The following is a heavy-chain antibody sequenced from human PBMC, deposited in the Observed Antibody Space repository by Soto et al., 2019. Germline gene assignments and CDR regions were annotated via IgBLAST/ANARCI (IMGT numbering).Heavy chain of an antibody. CDR2: ISCSGGST. V-gene: IGHV3-23*01. Sequence: PGGSLRLSCAASGFTFSSYAMSWVRQAPGKGLEWVSAISCSGGSTYYADSVKGRFTISRDNSKNTLYLQMNSLRAEDTAVYYCAKDPRYSGYDWLDPWGQGTLVTVSS. CDR1: GFTFSSYA. D-gene: IGHD5-12*01. J-gene: IGHJ5*02. CDR3: AKDPRYSGYDWLDP.